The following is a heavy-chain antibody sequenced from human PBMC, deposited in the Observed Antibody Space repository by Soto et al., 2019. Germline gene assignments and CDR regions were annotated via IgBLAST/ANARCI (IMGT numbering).Heavy chain of an antibody. CDR1: GFTFSGSA. J-gene: IGHJ4*02. Sequence: EVQLVESGGGLVQPGGSLKLSCAASGFTFSGSAMHWVRQASGKGLEWVGRIRSKANSYATAYAASVKGRFTISRDDSKNTAYLQMNSLKTEDTAVYYCTRSAYSSGPYCWGQGTLVTVSS. V-gene: IGHV3-73*02. CDR2: IRSKANSYAT. CDR3: TRSAYSSGPYC. D-gene: IGHD6-19*01.